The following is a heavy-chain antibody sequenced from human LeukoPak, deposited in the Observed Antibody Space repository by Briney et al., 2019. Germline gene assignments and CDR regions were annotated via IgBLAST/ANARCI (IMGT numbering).Heavy chain of an antibody. CDR2: IYYSGST. J-gene: IGHJ4*02. CDR1: GGSISSSSYY. V-gene: IGHV4-39*01. D-gene: IGHD1-26*01. Sequence: SETLSLTCTVSGGSISSSSYYWGWIRQPPGKGLEWIGSIYYSGSTYYNPSLKSRVTISVDTSKNQFSLKLSSVTAADTAVYYCARHANPRWELLDYFDYWGQGTLVTVSS. CDR3: ARHANPRWELLDYFDY.